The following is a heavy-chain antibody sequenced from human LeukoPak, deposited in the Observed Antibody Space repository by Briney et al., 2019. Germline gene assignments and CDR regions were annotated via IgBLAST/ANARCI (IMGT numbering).Heavy chain of an antibody. CDR1: GLTFSTYA. D-gene: IGHD6-6*01. CDR2: INSDGSEG. CDR3: ARSSYSSSSSV. V-gene: IGHV3-7*03. J-gene: IGHJ4*02. Sequence: TGGSLRLSCAASGLTFSTYAMSWSRQAPGKGLEWVASINSDGSEGYYADVVKGRFTISRDNAKNSLYLQINSLRAEDTAVYYCARSSYSSSSSVWGQGTLVTVSS.